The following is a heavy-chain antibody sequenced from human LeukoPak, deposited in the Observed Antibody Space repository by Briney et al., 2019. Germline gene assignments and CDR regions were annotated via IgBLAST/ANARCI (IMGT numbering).Heavy chain of an antibody. CDR1: GYTLTDLS. J-gene: IGHJ4*02. V-gene: IGHV1-24*01. D-gene: IGHD3-10*01. CDR2: FDPEDGET. Sequence: ASVKVSCKVSGYTLTDLSMHWVRQAPGKGLEWMGGFDPEDGETVYAQKFQGRVTMTEDTSTDTAFMELSSLRSEDTAVYYCATLYHFGSGRDYWGQGTLVTVSS. CDR3: ATLYHFGSGRDY.